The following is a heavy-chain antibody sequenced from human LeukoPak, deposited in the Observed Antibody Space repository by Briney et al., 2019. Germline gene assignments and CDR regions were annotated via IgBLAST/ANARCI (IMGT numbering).Heavy chain of an antibody. CDR1: GGSISSYY. CDR2: IYTSGST. CDR3: ARDHRKGQQLIYSRYFDL. D-gene: IGHD6-13*01. Sequence: SETLSLTCTVSGGSISSYYWSWIRQPAGKGLEWIGRIYTSGSTNYNPSLKSRVTMSVDTSKNQFSLKLSSVTAADTAVYYCARDHRKGQQLIYSRYFDLWGRGTLVTVSS. V-gene: IGHV4-4*07. J-gene: IGHJ2*01.